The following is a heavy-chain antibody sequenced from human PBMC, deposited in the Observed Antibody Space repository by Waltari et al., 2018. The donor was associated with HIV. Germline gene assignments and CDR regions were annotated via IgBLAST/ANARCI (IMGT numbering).Heavy chain of an antibody. CDR2: IYWDDDK. D-gene: IGHD2-2*01. CDR3: AHGNCSTTSCQVLDY. V-gene: IGHV2-5*02. Sequence: LSTSGVGVGWIRQPPGKALEWLALIYWDDDKRYRSSLKSRLTTTRDTSKNHVVLTMTNMDPVDTATYYCAHGNCSTTSCQVLDYWGQGILVTVSS. J-gene: IGHJ4*02. CDR1: LSTSGVG.